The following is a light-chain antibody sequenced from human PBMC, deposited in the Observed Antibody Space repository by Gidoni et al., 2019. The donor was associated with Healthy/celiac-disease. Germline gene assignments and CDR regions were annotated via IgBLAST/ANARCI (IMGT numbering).Light chain of an antibody. Sequence: SQSVSSNLAWYQQKPGQAPRLLIYGASTRATGIPARFSGSGSGTEFTLTISSLQSEDFAVYYCQQYNNWPLYTFGQGTKLEIK. CDR1: QSVSSN. CDR2: GAS. J-gene: IGKJ2*01. V-gene: IGKV3-15*01. CDR3: QQYNNWPLYT.